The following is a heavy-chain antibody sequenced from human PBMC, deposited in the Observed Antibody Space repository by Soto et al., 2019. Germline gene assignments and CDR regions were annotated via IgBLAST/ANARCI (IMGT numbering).Heavy chain of an antibody. CDR1: RGTISSSSHY. CDR2: IYYSGRS. CDR3: ASRPAYCGGDCFDY. D-gene: IGHD2-21*01. J-gene: IGHJ4*02. Sequence: SGSLSLTGTLSRGTISSSSHYWAWIRQPPWKGLDCHGSIYYSGRSYYNPSLKSRVTISVDTSKNQFSLKLTSVTAADPAVYYCASRPAYCGGDCFDYWGQGTLVTVS. V-gene: IGHV4-39*01.